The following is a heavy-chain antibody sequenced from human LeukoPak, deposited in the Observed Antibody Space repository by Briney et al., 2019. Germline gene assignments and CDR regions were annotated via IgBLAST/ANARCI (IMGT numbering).Heavy chain of an antibody. Sequence: GGSLRLSCAASGFTFSSYAMSWVRQAPGKGLEWVSAISGSGGSTYYADSVKGRFTISRDNSKNTLYLQMNNVRAEDTALYYCAKGHRVAVIRDWFDPWGQGTLVTVSS. D-gene: IGHD6-19*01. CDR2: ISGSGGST. CDR1: GFTFSSYA. J-gene: IGHJ5*02. CDR3: AKGHRVAVIRDWFDP. V-gene: IGHV3-23*01.